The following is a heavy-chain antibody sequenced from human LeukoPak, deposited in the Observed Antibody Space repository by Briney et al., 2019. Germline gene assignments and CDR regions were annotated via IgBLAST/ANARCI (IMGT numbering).Heavy chain of an antibody. CDR3: ARGGGLLWLGQSPNWFDS. D-gene: IGHD3-10*01. J-gene: IGHJ5*01. Sequence: PGGSLRLSCVASGSTFSNYAMSWVRQAPGKGLEYLSPVCGGGGSKYYTDSVEGRFTISTDNSKNTVYLQMSSLRVEDTAVYHCARGGGLLWLGQSPNWFDSWGQGTLVTVSS. V-gene: IGHV3-23*01. CDR1: GSTFSNYA. CDR2: VCGGGGSK.